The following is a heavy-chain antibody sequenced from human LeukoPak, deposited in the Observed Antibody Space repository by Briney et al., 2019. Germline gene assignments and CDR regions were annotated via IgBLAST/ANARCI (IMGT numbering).Heavy chain of an antibody. CDR2: IYYSGST. Sequence: PSETLSLTCTVSGGSISSYYWSWIPQPPGKGLEWIGYIYYSGSTNYNPSLKSRVTISVDTSKNQFSLKLSSVTAADTAVYYCARGGHSGSYYDFDYWGQGTLVTVSS. V-gene: IGHV4-59*01. D-gene: IGHD1-26*01. J-gene: IGHJ4*02. CDR3: ARGGHSGSYYDFDY. CDR1: GGSISSYY.